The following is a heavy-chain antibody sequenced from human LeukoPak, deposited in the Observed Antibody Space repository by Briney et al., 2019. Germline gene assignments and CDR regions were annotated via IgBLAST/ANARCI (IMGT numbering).Heavy chain of an antibody. CDR3: AMSGFGELWFDAFDI. Sequence: GGSLRLSCAASGFTFSNYWMNWVRQAPGKGLEWVANMKQDGSEKYYVDSVKGRFTISRDNAKNSLYLQMNSLRAEDTAVYYCAMSGFGELWFDAFDIWGQGTMVTVSS. V-gene: IGHV3-7*01. CDR1: GFTFSNYW. CDR2: MKQDGSEK. D-gene: IGHD3-10*01. J-gene: IGHJ3*02.